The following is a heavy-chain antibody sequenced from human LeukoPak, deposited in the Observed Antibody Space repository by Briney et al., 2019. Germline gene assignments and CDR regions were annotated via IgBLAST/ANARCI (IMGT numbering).Heavy chain of an antibody. CDR2: IKQDGSEK. Sequence: PGGSLRLSCAASGFTFSSYWMSWVRQAPGKGLEWVANIKQDGSEKYYVDSVKGRFTISRDNAKNSLYLQMNSLRAEDTAVYYCARAIDTAMVTLDYWGQGTLVTVSS. CDR1: GFTFSSYW. V-gene: IGHV3-7*01. D-gene: IGHD5-18*01. CDR3: ARAIDTAMVTLDY. J-gene: IGHJ4*02.